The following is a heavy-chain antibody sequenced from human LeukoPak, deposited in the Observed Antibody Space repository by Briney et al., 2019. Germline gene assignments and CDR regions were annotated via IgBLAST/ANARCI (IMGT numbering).Heavy chain of an antibody. CDR3: ARGDVDTAMVI. Sequence: GASVKVSCKASGYTFTGYYMHWVRQAPGQGLEWMGWINPNSGGTNYAQKFQGRVTMTRNTSISTAYMELSSLRSEGTAVYYCARGDVDTAMVIWGQGTLVTVSS. V-gene: IGHV1-2*02. CDR2: INPNSGGT. CDR1: GYTFTGYY. D-gene: IGHD5-18*01. J-gene: IGHJ4*02.